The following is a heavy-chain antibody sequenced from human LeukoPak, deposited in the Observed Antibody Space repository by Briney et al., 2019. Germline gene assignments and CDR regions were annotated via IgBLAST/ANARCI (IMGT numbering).Heavy chain of an antibody. J-gene: IGHJ3*02. Sequence: PSETLSLTCTVSGGSISSYYWSWIRHPPGKGLERIGYIYYSGSTNYNPSLESRVTISVDTSKNQFSLKLSSVTAADTAVYYCARQTVAGRYLAFDIWGQGTMVTVSS. D-gene: IGHD6-19*01. CDR1: GGSISSYY. CDR3: ARQTVAGRYLAFDI. CDR2: IYYSGST. V-gene: IGHV4-59*08.